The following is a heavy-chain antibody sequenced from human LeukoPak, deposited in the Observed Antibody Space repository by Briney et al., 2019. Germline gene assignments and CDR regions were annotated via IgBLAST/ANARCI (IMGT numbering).Heavy chain of an antibody. D-gene: IGHD2-21*02. Sequence: PGTSLRLSCVVSGFNLRNYPMHWVRQAPGKGLEWVAVISYDGTKTHYGDSVKGRFTISRDNSKNTLYLEINSLKPEDTAVYYCARDRVSRMVVVTASIPSDYWGQGTLVTVSS. V-gene: IGHV3-30-3*01. CDR1: GFNLRNYP. CDR2: ISYDGTKT. J-gene: IGHJ4*02. CDR3: ARDRVSRMVVVTASIPSDY.